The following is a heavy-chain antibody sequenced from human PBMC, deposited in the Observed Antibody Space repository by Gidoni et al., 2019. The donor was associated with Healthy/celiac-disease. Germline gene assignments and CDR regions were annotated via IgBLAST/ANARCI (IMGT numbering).Heavy chain of an antibody. J-gene: IGHJ4*02. D-gene: IGHD3-22*01. CDR2: ISGSGGST. Sequence: EVQMLESGGGLVHPGGSLRPSCAASALTFSSYAMSWVRQPPAKGLEWVSAISGSGGSTYYADSVKGRFTISRDNSKNTLYLQMNSLRAEDTAVYYCAVYDSSGYSDLDYWGQGTLVTVSS. V-gene: IGHV3-23*01. CDR1: ALTFSSYA. CDR3: AVYDSSGYSDLDY.